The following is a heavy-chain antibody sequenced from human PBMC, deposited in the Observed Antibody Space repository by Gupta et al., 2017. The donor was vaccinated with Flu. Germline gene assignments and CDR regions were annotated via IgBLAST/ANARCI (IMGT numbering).Heavy chain of an antibody. D-gene: IGHD3-22*01. CDR2: T. J-gene: IGHJ3*02. V-gene: IGHV4-31*02. Sequence: TYYNPSLKSRVTISVDTSKNQFSLRLTSVTAADTAMYYCARDLYYDSRGSQGFAFDIWGQGTMVAVSS. CDR3: ARDLYYDSRGSQGFAFDI.